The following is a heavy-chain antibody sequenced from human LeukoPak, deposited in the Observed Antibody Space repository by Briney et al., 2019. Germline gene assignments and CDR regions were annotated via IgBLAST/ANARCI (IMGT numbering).Heavy chain of an antibody. CDR3: ARDGPSGSYIHSDY. Sequence: GGSLRLSCAASGFTFSDYYMSWIRQAPGKGLEGVSYISSSGSTIYYADSVKGRFTISRDNAKNSLYLQMNSLRAEDTAVYYCARDGPSGSYIHSDYWGQGTLVTVSS. CDR2: ISSSGSTI. CDR1: GFTFSDYY. V-gene: IGHV3-11*01. J-gene: IGHJ4*02. D-gene: IGHD1-26*01.